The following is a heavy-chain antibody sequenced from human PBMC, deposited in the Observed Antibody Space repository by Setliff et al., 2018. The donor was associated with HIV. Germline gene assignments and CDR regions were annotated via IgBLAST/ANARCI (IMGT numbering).Heavy chain of an antibody. CDR3: AKDRSDLAANIDYYYYFGFDV. J-gene: IGHJ6*02. Sequence: QAGWSLRLSCVGSGFNIEEYAMAWVRQVPGKGLEWVSSISWNSVKIDYADSVKGRFTISRDNSKNTLYLQMNSLRAEDTAVYYCAKDRSDLAANIDYYYYFGFDVWGQGTTVTVSS. CDR1: GFNIEEYA. CDR2: ISWNSVKI. D-gene: IGHD6-6*01. V-gene: IGHV3-9*01.